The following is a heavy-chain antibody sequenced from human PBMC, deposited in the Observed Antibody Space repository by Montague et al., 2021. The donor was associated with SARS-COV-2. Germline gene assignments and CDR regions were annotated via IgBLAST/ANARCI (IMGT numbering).Heavy chain of an antibody. CDR3: ARGRRILLWLGELLSGGDYYGMDV. D-gene: IGHD3-10*01. J-gene: IGHJ6*02. CDR2: INHSGST. V-gene: IGHV4-34*01. Sequence: SETLSLTCAVYGGSFSGYYWSWIRQPPGKGLEWIGEINHSGSTNXXPSLKSRVTISVDTSKNQFSLKLSSVTAADTAVYYCARGRRILLWLGELLSGGDYYGMDVWGQGTTVTVSS. CDR1: GGSFSGYY.